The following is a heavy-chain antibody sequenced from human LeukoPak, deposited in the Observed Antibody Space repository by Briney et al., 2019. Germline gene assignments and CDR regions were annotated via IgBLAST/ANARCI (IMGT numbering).Heavy chain of an antibody. CDR1: GFSLSTSGVG. V-gene: IGHV2-5*02. J-gene: IGHJ5*02. Sequence: ESGPTLVNPTQTLTLTCTFSGFSLSTSGVGVGWIRQPPGKALEWLALIYWDDDKRYSPSLKSRLTITEDTSKNQVVLTMTNMDPVDTATYYCAHFEYSSSERVNWFDPWGQGTLVTVSS. CDR3: AHFEYSSSERVNWFDP. CDR2: IYWDDDK. D-gene: IGHD6-6*01.